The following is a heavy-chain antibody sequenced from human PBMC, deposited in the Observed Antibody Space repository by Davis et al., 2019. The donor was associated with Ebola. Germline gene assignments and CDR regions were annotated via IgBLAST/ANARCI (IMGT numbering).Heavy chain of an antibody. CDR3: ARVGYDFWSGYSSDNWFDP. V-gene: IGHV4-59*01. CDR2: IYYSGST. CDR1: GGSISNYY. J-gene: IGHJ5*02. D-gene: IGHD3-3*01. Sequence: MPSETLSLTCTVSGGSISNYYWSWIRQPPGKGLEWIGYIYYSGSTNYNPSLKSRVTISVDTSKNQFSLKLSSVTAADTAVYYCARVGYDFWSGYSSDNWFDPWGQGTLVTVSS.